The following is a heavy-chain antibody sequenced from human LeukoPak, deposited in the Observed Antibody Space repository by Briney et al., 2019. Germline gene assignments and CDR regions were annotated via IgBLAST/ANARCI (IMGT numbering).Heavy chain of an antibody. CDR1: GYTFTSYD. Sequence: ASVKVSCRASGYTFTSYDINWVRQATGQGLEWMGWMNPNSGNTGYAQKFQGRVTITRNTSISTAYMELSSLRSEDTAVYYCARGRWDYYDSSGYYADYWGQGTLVTVSS. CDR2: MNPNSGNT. V-gene: IGHV1-8*03. J-gene: IGHJ4*02. CDR3: ARGRWDYYDSSGYYADY. D-gene: IGHD3-22*01.